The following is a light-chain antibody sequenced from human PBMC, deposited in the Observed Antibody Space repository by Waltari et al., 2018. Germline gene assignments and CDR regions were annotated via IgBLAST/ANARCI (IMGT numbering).Light chain of an antibody. J-gene: IGKJ4*01. CDR2: CGS. CDR1: QSVSSNY. CDR3: QQFGRSPLT. Sequence: MVLRQSQASLSASPGGRATRPCRASQSVSSNYLAWYQQRPGQAPRLLIYCGSSRATGIPDRFSGSGSGTDFTLTISRLEPEDFVVYYCQQFGRSPLTFGGGTKVDIK. V-gene: IGKV3-20*01.